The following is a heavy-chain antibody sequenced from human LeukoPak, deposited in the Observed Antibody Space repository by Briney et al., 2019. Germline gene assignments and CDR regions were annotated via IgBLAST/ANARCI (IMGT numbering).Heavy chain of an antibody. D-gene: IGHD2-21*01. CDR1: GFTFSSYS. Sequence: RGSLRLSCAASGFTFSSYSMNWVRQAPGKGLEWVSSISSSSSYIYYADSVKGRFTISRDNAKNSLYLQMNSLRAEDTAVYYCARIGGEGFDYWGQGTLVTVSS. CDR2: ISSSSSYI. CDR3: ARIGGEGFDY. V-gene: IGHV3-21*01. J-gene: IGHJ4*02.